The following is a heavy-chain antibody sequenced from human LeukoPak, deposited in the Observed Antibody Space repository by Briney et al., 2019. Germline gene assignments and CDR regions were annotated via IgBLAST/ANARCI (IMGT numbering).Heavy chain of an antibody. CDR3: ARFETCQCDDVFDI. J-gene: IGHJ3*02. V-gene: IGHV3-21*01. D-gene: IGHD3-9*01. CDR1: GFTFSDHY. CDR2: ITSSSSST. Sequence: GGSLRLSCAASGFTFSDHYMDWVRQAPGQGLEWVSSITSSSSSTYYADSVKGRFTISRDNAKNSLYLQMNILRAEDTAVYFCARFETCQCDDVFDIWGQGTMVTVSS.